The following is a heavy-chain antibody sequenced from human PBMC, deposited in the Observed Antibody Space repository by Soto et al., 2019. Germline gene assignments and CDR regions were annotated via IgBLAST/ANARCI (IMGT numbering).Heavy chain of an antibody. V-gene: IGHV1-69*12. CDR1: GGTFRTSA. CDR3: ARDKDRLQLGGNYYCILDV. J-gene: IGHJ6*02. Sequence: QVQLVQSGAEVKKPGSSVKVSCKASGGTFRTSAISWVRQAPGQGLEWVGGIMPVFRRPKYAQNFQDRVTIAAGEPTSTAYMGLNSLRSDDTAVYYCARDKDRLQLGGNYYCILDVWGQGPAVTVSS. CDR2: IMPVFRRP. D-gene: IGHD1-1*01.